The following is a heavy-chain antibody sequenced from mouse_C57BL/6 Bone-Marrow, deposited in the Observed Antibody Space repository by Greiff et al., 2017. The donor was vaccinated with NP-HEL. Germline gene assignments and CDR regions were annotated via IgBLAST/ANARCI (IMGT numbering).Heavy chain of an antibody. CDR2: IYPGDGDT. D-gene: IGHD2-14*01. V-gene: IGHV1-82*01. CDR3: AREPTIGAY. Sequence: VKLQESGPELVKPGASVKISCKASGYAFSSSWMNWVKQRPGKGLEWIGRIYPGDGDTNYNGKFKGKATLTADKSSSTAYMQLSSLTSEDSAVYFCAREPTIGAYWGQGTLVTVSA. CDR1: GYAFSSSW. J-gene: IGHJ3*01.